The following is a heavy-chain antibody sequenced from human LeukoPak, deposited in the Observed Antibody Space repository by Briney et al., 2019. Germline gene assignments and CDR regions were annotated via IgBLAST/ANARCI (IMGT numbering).Heavy chain of an antibody. CDR3: ARDPLSSVEATIGHFQH. V-gene: IGHV1-69*05. CDR2: IIPIFGTA. Sequence: SVKVSCKGSGGTFSSYAISWVRQAPGQGLEWMGRIIPIFGTANYAQKFQGRVTITTAESTSTAYMELSSLRSEDTAVYYCARDPLSSVEATIGHFQHWGQGTLVTVSS. CDR1: GGTFSSYA. J-gene: IGHJ1*01. D-gene: IGHD1-26*01.